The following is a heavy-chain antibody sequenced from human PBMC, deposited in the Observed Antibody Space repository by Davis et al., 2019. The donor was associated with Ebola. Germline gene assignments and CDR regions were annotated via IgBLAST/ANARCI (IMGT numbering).Heavy chain of an antibody. D-gene: IGHD2-8*01. J-gene: IGHJ5*02. CDR2: MNPNSGNT. CDR1: GYTFTSYD. V-gene: IGHV1-8*01. Sequence: ASVTVSCKASGYTFTSYDINWVRQATGQGLEWMGWMNPNSGNTGYAQKFQGRVTMTRNTSISTAYMELSSLRSEDTAVYYCARDLGYCTNGVCYTFWFDPWGQGTLVTVSS. CDR3: ARDLGYCTNGVCYTFWFDP.